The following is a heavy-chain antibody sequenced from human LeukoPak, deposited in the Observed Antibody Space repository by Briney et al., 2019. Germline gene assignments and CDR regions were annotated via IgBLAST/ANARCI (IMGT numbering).Heavy chain of an antibody. D-gene: IGHD5-12*01. Sequence: GGSLRLSCAASGFTFSSYSMNWVRQAPGKGLEWVSHITASGTAMFYADSVKGRFTISRDNDKNSLYLQMNSLRDEDTAVYYCARDGDGYNYKLDYWGQGTLVTVSS. V-gene: IGHV3-48*02. J-gene: IGHJ4*02. CDR1: GFTFSSYS. CDR2: ITASGTAM. CDR3: ARDGDGYNYKLDY.